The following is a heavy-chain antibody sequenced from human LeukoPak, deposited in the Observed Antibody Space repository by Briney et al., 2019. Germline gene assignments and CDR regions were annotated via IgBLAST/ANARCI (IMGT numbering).Heavy chain of an antibody. J-gene: IGHJ4*02. CDR2: IYYSGST. Sequence: SSEALSLTCTVSGGSISSSSYYWGWIRQPPGKGLEWIGSIYYSGSTYYNPSLKSRVTISVDTSKNQFSLKLTSVTAADTAVYYCARIGYSSGWSIDYWGQGTLVTVSS. D-gene: IGHD6-19*01. CDR1: GGSISSSSYY. CDR3: ARIGYSSGWSIDY. V-gene: IGHV4-39*07.